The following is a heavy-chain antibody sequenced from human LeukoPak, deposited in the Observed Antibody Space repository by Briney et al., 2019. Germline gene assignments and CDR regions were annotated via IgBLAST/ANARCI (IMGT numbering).Heavy chain of an antibody. J-gene: IGHJ5*02. CDR2: ISAYNGDT. D-gene: IGHD1-26*01. CDR1: GYTFTSYG. Sequence: ASVKVSCKASGYTFTSYGVSWVRQAPEQGLEWMGWISAYNGDTSYAQKFQGRVTMTTDTSTSTAYMDLRSLRSDDTAMYYCARSAGGSRRFDPWGQGTLVTVSS. V-gene: IGHV1-18*01. CDR3: ARSAGGSRRFDP.